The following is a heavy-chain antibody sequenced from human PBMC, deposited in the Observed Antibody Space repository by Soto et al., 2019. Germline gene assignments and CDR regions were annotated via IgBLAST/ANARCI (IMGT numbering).Heavy chain of an antibody. J-gene: IGHJ4*02. CDR1: GFTFSGSV. V-gene: IGHV3-73*01. CDR3: TTYGNSSKGFDY. D-gene: IGHD6-6*01. CDR2: IRSRDSDYAT. Sequence: EVQLVESGGGLVHPGGSLKLPCAVSGFTFSGSVMHWVRQARGKGLEWLGRIRSRDSDYATSYAESVKGRVTISRDDSKNTAYLQVTSLKIEDTALYYCTTYGNSSKGFDYWGQGTRVTVSS.